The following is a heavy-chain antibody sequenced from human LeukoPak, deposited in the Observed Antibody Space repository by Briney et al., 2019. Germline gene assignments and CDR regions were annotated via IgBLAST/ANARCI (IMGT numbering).Heavy chain of an antibody. J-gene: IGHJ4*02. CDR3: AGRTYVDRPEY. D-gene: IGHD3-16*01. Sequence: SETLSLTCAVSGGSISSYYWSWIRQPPGKGLEWIGYIYKTGNTNYNPSLKSRVTISVDTSKNQFSLKLSSVTAADTAMYYCAGRTYVDRPEYWGQGTLVTVSS. CDR2: IYKTGNT. CDR1: GGSISSYY. V-gene: IGHV4-59*01.